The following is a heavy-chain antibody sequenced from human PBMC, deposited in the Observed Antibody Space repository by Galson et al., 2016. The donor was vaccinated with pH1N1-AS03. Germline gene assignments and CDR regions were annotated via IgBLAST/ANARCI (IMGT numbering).Heavy chain of an antibody. D-gene: IGHD4/OR15-4a*01. CDR3: ARGPVSYANYWFPPPDY. J-gene: IGHJ4*02. V-gene: IGHV3-64*01. Sequence: SLRFSCAVGGFTFSSYAMFWVRQAPGKGLEYVSVISGNGFSTYYANSVKDRFTVSRDNSKNTLYLQMGSLRVEDMAVYYCARGPVSYANYWFPPPDYWGQGTLVTVSS. CDR1: GFTFSSYA. CDR2: ISGNGFST.